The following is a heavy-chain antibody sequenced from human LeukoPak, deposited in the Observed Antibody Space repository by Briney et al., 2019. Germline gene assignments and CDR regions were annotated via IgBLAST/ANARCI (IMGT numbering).Heavy chain of an antibody. CDR1: GFTFSSYA. D-gene: IGHD6-6*01. CDR2: ISGSGGST. Sequence: GGSLRLSCAASGFTFSSYAMSWVRQAPGKGLEWVSAISGSGGSTYYADSVKGRFTISRDNAKNSLYLQMNSLRAEDTAVYYCARDWSSSGVGWFDPWGQGTLVTVSS. J-gene: IGHJ5*02. V-gene: IGHV3-23*01. CDR3: ARDWSSSGVGWFDP.